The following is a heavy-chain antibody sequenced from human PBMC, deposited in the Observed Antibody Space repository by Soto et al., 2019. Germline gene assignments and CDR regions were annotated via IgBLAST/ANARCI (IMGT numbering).Heavy chain of an antibody. CDR1: GFTFSSYA. V-gene: IGHV3-21*01. CDR3: ARGSGGVVAAYFDY. J-gene: IGHJ4*02. Sequence: EVQLLESGGGLVQPGGSLRLSCAASGFTFSSYAMSWVRQAPGKGLEWVSSISSSSSYIYYADSVKGRFTISRDNAKNSLYLQMNSLRAEDTAVYYCARGSGGVVAAYFDYWGQGTLVTVSS. D-gene: IGHD2-15*01. CDR2: ISSSSSYI.